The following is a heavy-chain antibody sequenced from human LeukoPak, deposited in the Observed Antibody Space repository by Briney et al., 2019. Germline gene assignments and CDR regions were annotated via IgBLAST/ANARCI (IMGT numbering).Heavy chain of an antibody. CDR2: IVVGSGNT. CDR3: ARAIDGSGSEFDY. D-gene: IGHD3-10*01. V-gene: IGHV1-58*01. Sequence: GTSVKVSCKASGFTFTSSAVQWVRQARGQRLEWIGWIVVGSGNTNYAQKFQERVTITRDMSTSTAYMELSSLRSEDTAVYYCARAIDGSGSEFDYWGQGTLVTVSS. J-gene: IGHJ4*02. CDR1: GFTFTSSA.